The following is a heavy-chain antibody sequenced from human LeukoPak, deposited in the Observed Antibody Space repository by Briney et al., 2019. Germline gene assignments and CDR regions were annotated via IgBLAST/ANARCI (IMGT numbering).Heavy chain of an antibody. CDR2: ISGSGGST. V-gene: IGHV3-23*01. Sequence: GGSLRLSCAASGFTLSDNYMSWVRQAPGKGLEWVSAISGSGGSTYYADSVKGRFTISRDNSRNTVYLQMNSLRAEDTAVYYCANDLGWIQLNLGRGQGTLVTVSS. D-gene: IGHD5-18*01. CDR3: ANDLGWIQLNLG. CDR1: GFTLSDNY. J-gene: IGHJ4*02.